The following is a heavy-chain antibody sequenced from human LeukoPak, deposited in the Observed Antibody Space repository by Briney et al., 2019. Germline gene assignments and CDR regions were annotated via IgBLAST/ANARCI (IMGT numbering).Heavy chain of an antibody. CDR1: GFTFSSYG. Sequence: GGSLRLSCAASGFTFSSYGMHWVRQAPGKGLEWVAVIWYDGSNKYYADSVKGRFTISRDNSKNTLYLQMNSLRAEDTAVYYCAKARPPYGSGSYLDYWGQGTLVTVSS. CDR2: IWYDGSNK. J-gene: IGHJ4*02. V-gene: IGHV3-33*06. D-gene: IGHD3-10*01. CDR3: AKARPPYGSGSYLDY.